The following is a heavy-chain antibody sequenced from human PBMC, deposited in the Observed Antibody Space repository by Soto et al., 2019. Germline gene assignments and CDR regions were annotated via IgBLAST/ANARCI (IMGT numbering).Heavy chain of an antibody. D-gene: IGHD4-4*01. CDR1: GDSVRGGTHY. V-gene: IGHV4-61*03. Sequence: LSLTCTVSGDSVRGGTHYWTWIRQPPGKGLEWVGYITYSGSANYNPSLKGRVTISLDTSKNHFSLRLISVTAADTAVYYCTRATVAPGPTLWGHGTLVTVSS. J-gene: IGHJ4*01. CDR3: TRATVAPGPTL. CDR2: ITYSGSA.